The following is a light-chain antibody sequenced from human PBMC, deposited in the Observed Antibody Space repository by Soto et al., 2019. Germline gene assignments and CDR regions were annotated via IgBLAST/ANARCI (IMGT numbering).Light chain of an antibody. Sequence: QSVVTQEPSLTVSPGRPVTLTCGSSSGAVTSNHHPYWFQHKAGQAPMTLIYDTSNPHSWTHDRFSGSLLGDEAALTLSGAEPEDEDHYYCLFSYTAARVFGGGTKLTVL. V-gene: IGLV7-46*01. CDR3: LFSYTAARV. CDR1: SGAVTSNHH. CDR2: DTS. J-gene: IGLJ2*01.